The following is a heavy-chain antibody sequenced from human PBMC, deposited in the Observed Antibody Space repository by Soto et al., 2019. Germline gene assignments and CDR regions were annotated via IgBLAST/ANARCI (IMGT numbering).Heavy chain of an antibody. J-gene: IGHJ5*02. Sequence: GGSLRLSCAASGFTFSSYAMSWVRQAPGEGLEWVSAISGSGGSTYYADSVKGRFTISRDNSKNTLYLQMNSPRAEDTAVYYCANLGYSSSWTWGQGTXVTVSS. CDR1: GFTFSSYA. CDR2: ISGSGGST. CDR3: ANLGYSSSWT. D-gene: IGHD6-13*01. V-gene: IGHV3-23*01.